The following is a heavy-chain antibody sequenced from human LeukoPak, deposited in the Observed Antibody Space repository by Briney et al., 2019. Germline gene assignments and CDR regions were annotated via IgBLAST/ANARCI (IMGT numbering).Heavy chain of an antibody. Sequence: ASVKVSCKASGYTFTSYYMHWVRQAPGQGLEWMGWINPNSGGTNYAQKFQGRVTMTRDTSISTAYMELSRLRSDDTAVYYCARVALRYSSGWYYFDYWGQGTLVTVSS. D-gene: IGHD6-19*01. J-gene: IGHJ4*02. CDR1: GYTFTSYY. V-gene: IGHV1-2*02. CDR2: INPNSGGT. CDR3: ARVALRYSSGWYYFDY.